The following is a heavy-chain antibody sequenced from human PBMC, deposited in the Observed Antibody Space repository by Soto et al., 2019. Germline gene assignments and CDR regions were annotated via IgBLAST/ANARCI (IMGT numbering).Heavy chain of an antibody. J-gene: IGHJ4*02. V-gene: IGHV4-31*03. Sequence: PSETLSLTCTVSGGSISSGGYYWSWIRQHPGKGLEWIGNIYYSRRTYYNPSLKSRVAISVDTSKNQFSLNLSSVTAADTAVYYCARFAKEENPKVVSWYSFDYWGQGTLVTVSS. D-gene: IGHD2-8*02. CDR3: ARFAKEENPKVVSWYSFDY. CDR1: GGSISSGGYY. CDR2: IYYSRRT.